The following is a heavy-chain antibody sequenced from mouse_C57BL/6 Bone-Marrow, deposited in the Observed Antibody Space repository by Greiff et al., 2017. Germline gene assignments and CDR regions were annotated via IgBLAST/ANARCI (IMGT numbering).Heavy chain of an antibody. CDR2: IDPENGST. CDR3: TTGYDSYYYAMDY. D-gene: IGHD2-14*01. Sequence: VQLQQSGAELVRPGASVKLSCTASGFNIKDDYMHWVKQRPEQGLEWIGWIDPENGSTEYASKFKGKATITADTSSNTAYLQISSLTSEDTAVYYCTTGYDSYYYAMDYWGQGTTVTVSS. CDR1: GFNIKDDY. V-gene: IGHV14-4*01. J-gene: IGHJ4*01.